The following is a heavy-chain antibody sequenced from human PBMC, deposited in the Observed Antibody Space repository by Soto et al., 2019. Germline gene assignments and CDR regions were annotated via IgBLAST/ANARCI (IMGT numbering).Heavy chain of an antibody. D-gene: IGHD5-18*01. Sequence: EVQLVESGGGLVQPGGSLRLSCAASGFTFSSYWMHWVRQAPGKGLVWVSRINSDGSSTSYADSVKGRFTISRDNAKNTLYLQMNRLRAEDTAVYYCARPAMVRVGAFDIWGQGTMVTVSS. CDR3: ARPAMVRVGAFDI. CDR2: INSDGSST. J-gene: IGHJ3*02. CDR1: GFTFSSYW. V-gene: IGHV3-74*01.